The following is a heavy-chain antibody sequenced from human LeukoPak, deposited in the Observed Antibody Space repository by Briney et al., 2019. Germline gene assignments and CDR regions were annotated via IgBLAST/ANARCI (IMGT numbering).Heavy chain of an antibody. CDR1: GFPFRTFA. D-gene: IGHD3-10*01. J-gene: IGHJ4*01. CDR2: ISSDGTSK. Sequence: GKSLRLSCVASGFPFRTFAMHWVRRAPGKGLEWVALISSDGTSKYYADSVRGQFIISRDNSNDTLYLQMNRLRVDDTAVYYCAGAYGSGSCTFWGQGTQVTVSS. CDR3: AGAYGSGSCTF. V-gene: IGHV3-30-3*01.